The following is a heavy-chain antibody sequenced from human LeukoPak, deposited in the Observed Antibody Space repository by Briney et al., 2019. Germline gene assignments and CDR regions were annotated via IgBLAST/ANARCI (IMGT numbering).Heavy chain of an antibody. CDR3: AKDSRNYYGSGSYDY. CDR2: ISWNSGSI. D-gene: IGHD3-10*01. Sequence: GGSLRLSRAASGFTFDDYAMHWVRQAPGKGLEWVSGISWNSGSIGYADSVKGRFTISRDNAKNSLYLQMNSLRAEDTALYYCAKDSRNYYGSGSYDYWGQGTLVTVSS. CDR1: GFTFDDYA. J-gene: IGHJ4*02. V-gene: IGHV3-9*01.